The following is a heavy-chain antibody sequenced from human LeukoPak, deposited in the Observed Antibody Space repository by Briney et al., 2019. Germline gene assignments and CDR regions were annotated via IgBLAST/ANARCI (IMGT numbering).Heavy chain of an antibody. Sequence: GGSLRLSCAASGFTFSSYAMSWVRQAPGKGLGWVSYIGSSGSFTNYADSVKGRFTISRDNTKNSLYLQMNSLRPEDTAVYYCARVGTIAAAGTYDYWGQGTLVAVSS. J-gene: IGHJ4*02. D-gene: IGHD6-13*01. CDR2: IGSSGSFT. V-gene: IGHV3-11*05. CDR1: GFTFSSYA. CDR3: ARVGTIAAAGTYDY.